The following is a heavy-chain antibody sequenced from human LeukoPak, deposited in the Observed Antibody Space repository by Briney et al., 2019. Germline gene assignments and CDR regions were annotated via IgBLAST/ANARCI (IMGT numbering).Heavy chain of an antibody. CDR3: AREPRDGYNYHPHFDY. Sequence: SETLSLTCTVSGGSISSGGYYWSWLRQHPGKGLEWIGYIYYSGSTYYNPSLKSRVTISVDTSKNQFSLKLSSVTAADTAVYYCAREPRDGYNYHPHFDYWGQGTLVTVSS. CDR2: IYYSGST. V-gene: IGHV4-31*03. D-gene: IGHD5-24*01. CDR1: GGSISSGGYY. J-gene: IGHJ4*02.